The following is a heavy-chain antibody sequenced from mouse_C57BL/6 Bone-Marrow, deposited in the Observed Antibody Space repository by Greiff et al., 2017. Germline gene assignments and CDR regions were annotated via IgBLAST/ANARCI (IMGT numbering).Heavy chain of an antibody. J-gene: IGHJ2*01. Sequence: WVKQRPGQGLEWIGAIYPGNSDTSYNQKFKGKAKLTAVTSASTAYMELSSLTNEDSAVYYCTRIDYGKLFDYWGQGTTLTVSS. V-gene: IGHV1-5*01. CDR2: IYPGNSDT. D-gene: IGHD1-1*01. CDR3: TRIDYGKLFDY.